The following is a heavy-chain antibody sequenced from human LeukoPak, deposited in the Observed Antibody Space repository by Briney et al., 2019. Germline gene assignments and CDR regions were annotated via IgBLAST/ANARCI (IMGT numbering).Heavy chain of an antibody. CDR3: ARAHYGGTIDAFDI. Sequence: GGSLRLSCAASGFTFSSYSMNWVRQAPGKGLEWVAVISYDGSNKYYADSVKGRFTISRDNSKNTLYLQMNSLRAEDTAVYYCARAHYGGTIDAFDIWGQGTMVTVSS. CDR2: ISYDGSNK. CDR1: GFTFSSYS. V-gene: IGHV3-30*03. D-gene: IGHD4-23*01. J-gene: IGHJ3*02.